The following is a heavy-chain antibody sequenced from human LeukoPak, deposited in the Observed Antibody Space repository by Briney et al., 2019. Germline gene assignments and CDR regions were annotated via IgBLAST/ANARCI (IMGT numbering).Heavy chain of an antibody. Sequence: SGGSLRLSCAASGFTFSNYEMNWVRQAPQKGLDWVSYISISGDTIYYADSVKGRFTISRDNAKNSLYLQMHSLRAEDTAVYYCTRRYRGTLDHWGQGTLVTVSP. CDR2: ISISGDTI. CDR1: GFTFSNYE. CDR3: TRRYRGTLDH. J-gene: IGHJ4*02. D-gene: IGHD5-18*01. V-gene: IGHV3-48*03.